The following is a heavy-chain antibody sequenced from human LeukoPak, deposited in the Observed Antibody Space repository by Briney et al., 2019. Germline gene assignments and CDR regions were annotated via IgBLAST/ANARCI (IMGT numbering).Heavy chain of an antibody. D-gene: IGHD4-17*01. CDR2: IDFTSRYI. CDR1: GFTFSSYS. Sequence: GGSLRLSCAASGFTFSSYSMNWVRQAPGKGLEWVSSIDFTSRYIYNADSVKGRFTTSRDNSKNTLSVQMNSLRAEDTAVYYCAKTLHYGDYGKFDYWGQGTLVTVSS. V-gene: IGHV3-21*04. J-gene: IGHJ4*02. CDR3: AKTLHYGDYGKFDY.